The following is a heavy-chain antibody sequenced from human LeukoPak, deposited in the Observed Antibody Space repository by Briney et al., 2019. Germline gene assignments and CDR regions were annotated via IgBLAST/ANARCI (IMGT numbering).Heavy chain of an antibody. CDR2: INWNGGST. CDR1: GFTFYDYG. J-gene: IGHJ4*02. CDR3: AREGYDVLRFLEWLRGLDY. Sequence: GGSLRLSCAASGFTFYDYGMSWVRQAPGKGLEWVSGINWNGGSTVYADSVKGRFTISRDNAKNSLYLQMNSLRAEDTALYYCAREGYDVLRFLEWLRGLDYWGQGTLVTVSS. V-gene: IGHV3-20*04. D-gene: IGHD3-3*01.